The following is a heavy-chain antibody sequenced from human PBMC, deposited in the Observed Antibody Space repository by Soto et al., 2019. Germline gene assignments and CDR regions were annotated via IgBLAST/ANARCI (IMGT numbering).Heavy chain of an antibody. Sequence: PGGNLRLTCAASGFSFSDAWMTWVRQVPGKGLEWVGRIKSKTRDGTTDYAAPVKGRFTISRDDSKSTLYLQMYSLTTEDTAVYYRFTDGTTYRSFDYWVQG. V-gene: IGHV3-15*01. J-gene: IGHJ4*02. CDR3: FTDGTTYRSFDY. CDR1: GFSFSDAW. CDR2: IKSKTRDGTT. D-gene: IGHD1-1*01.